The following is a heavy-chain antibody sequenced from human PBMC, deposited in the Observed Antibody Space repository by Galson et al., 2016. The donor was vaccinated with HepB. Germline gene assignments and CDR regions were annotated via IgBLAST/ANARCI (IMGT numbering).Heavy chain of an antibody. CDR2: ISYDGSDK. CDR3: VISPYTGNYYFDY. V-gene: IGHV3-30*03. D-gene: IGHD3-10*01. Sequence: SLRLSCAASGFTFSKFGMHWVRQAPGKGLEWVALISYDGSDKYYADSVKGRFTISRDNSKNTLYLQMNSLRVVDTAVFYCVISPYTGNYYFDYWGQGTLVTVSS. J-gene: IGHJ4*02. CDR1: GFTFSKFG.